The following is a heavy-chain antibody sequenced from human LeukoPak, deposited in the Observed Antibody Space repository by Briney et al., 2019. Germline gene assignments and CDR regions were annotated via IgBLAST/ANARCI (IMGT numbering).Heavy chain of an antibody. D-gene: IGHD3-10*01. J-gene: IGHJ6*03. CDR1: GGSISSYY. V-gene: IGHV4-59*12. CDR2: IHYSGST. Sequence: PSGTLSLTCTVSGGSISSYYWGWIRQPPGKGLEWIGYIHYSGSTNYNPSLKSRVTISVDTSKNRFSLRLSSVTAADTAIYYCARVEEGYGSGRREDYFYYYMDVWGQGTTVTISS. CDR3: ARVEEGYGSGRREDYFYYYMDV.